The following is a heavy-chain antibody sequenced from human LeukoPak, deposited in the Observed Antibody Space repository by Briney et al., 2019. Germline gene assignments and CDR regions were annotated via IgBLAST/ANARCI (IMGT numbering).Heavy chain of an antibody. J-gene: IGHJ4*02. CDR1: GFTFSSYG. V-gene: IGHV3-30*02. D-gene: IGHD6-19*01. CDR3: AKTPVPYSSGWYALDY. Sequence: PGGSLRLSCAASGFTFSSYGMHWVRQAPGKGLEWVAFIRYDGSNKYYADSVKGRFTISRDNSKNTPYLQMNSLRAEDTAVYYCAKTPVPYSSGWYALDYWGQGTLVTVSS. CDR2: IRYDGSNK.